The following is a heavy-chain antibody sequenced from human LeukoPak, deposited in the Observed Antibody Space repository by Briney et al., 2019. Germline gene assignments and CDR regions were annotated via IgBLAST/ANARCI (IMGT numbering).Heavy chain of an antibody. J-gene: IGHJ4*02. CDR3: ARGIIQMWPRSDY. D-gene: IGHD1-1*01. V-gene: IGHV1-69*04. CDR1: GGTFSSYA. Sequence: SVKVSCKASGGTFSSYAISWVRQAPGQGLEWMGRIVPILGIANYAQKFQGRVTITADKSTSTAYMELSSLRSEDTAVYYCARGIIQMWPRSDYWGQGTLVTVSS. CDR2: IVPILGIA.